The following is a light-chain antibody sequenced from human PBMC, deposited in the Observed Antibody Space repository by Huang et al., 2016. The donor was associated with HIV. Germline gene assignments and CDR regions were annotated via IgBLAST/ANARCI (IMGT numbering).Light chain of an antibody. Sequence: EIVLTQSPATLSLSPGERATLSCRASQSVSRYLAWYQQKPGQAPRLLIYDASNRATGIPARFSGSGSGTDFTLTISNLEPEDFAVYYCQQRSNWITFGQGTRLEIK. CDR3: QQRSNWIT. CDR1: QSVSRY. J-gene: IGKJ5*01. V-gene: IGKV3-11*01. CDR2: DAS.